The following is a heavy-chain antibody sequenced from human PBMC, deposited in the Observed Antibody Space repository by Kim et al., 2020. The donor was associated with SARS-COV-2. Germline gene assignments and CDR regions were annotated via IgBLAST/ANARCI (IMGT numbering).Heavy chain of an antibody. CDR3: AIGGGAFDI. V-gene: IGHV1-24*01. D-gene: IGHD3-10*01. Sequence: GETIYAQKFQGRVTMTEDTSTDTAYMELSSLRSEDTALYYCAIGGGAFDIWGQGTMVTVSS. J-gene: IGHJ3*02. CDR2: GET.